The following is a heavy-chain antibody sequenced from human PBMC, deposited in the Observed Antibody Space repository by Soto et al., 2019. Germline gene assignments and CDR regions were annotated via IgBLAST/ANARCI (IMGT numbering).Heavy chain of an antibody. CDR3: ATDHSGYYLDY. J-gene: IGHJ4*02. V-gene: IGHV3-33*01. Sequence: QVQLVESGGGVVQPGRSLRLSCAASGFTFSNYGLHWVRQTPGKGLEWVAVIWYDGSNKYYGDSVKGRFAISRDDSRNTLYLQMNSLRAEDTAVYYCATDHSGYYLDYWGQGTLVTVSS. D-gene: IGHD5-12*01. CDR2: IWYDGSNK. CDR1: GFTFSNYG.